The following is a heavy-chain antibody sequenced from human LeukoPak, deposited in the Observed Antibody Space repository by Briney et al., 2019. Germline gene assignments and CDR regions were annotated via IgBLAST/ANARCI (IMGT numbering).Heavy chain of an antibody. CDR3: AEDHSTGTAMVDY. CDR2: ISWDGGST. CDR1: GFTFDDYT. D-gene: IGHD5-18*01. V-gene: IGHV3-43*01. J-gene: IGHJ4*02. Sequence: GGSLRLSCAASGFTFDDYTMHWVRQAPGKGLEWVSLISWDGGSTYYADSVKGRFTISRDNSKNSLYLQMNSLRTEDTALYYCAEDHSTGTAMVDYWGQGTLVTVSS.